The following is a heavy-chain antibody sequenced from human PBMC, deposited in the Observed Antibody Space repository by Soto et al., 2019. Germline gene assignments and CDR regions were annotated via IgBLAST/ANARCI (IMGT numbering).Heavy chain of an antibody. CDR2: IYWDDDK. CDR1: GFSLSTSGVG. CDR3: AATRGLLWFGVYMDV. V-gene: IGHV2-5*02. Sequence: QITLKESGPTLVKPTQTLTLTCTFSGFSLSTSGVGVGWIRQPPGKALEWLALIYWDDDKRYSPSLKSRLTITKDTSKNQVVLTMTNMDPVDTATYYCAATRGLLWFGVYMDVWGKGTTVTVSS. J-gene: IGHJ6*03. D-gene: IGHD3-10*01.